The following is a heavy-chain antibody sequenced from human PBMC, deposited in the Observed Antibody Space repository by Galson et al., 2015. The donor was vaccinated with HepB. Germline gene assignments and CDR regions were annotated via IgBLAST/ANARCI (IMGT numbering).Heavy chain of an antibody. D-gene: IGHD3-3*01. CDR2: IRSGGSGK. Sequence: SLRLSCEGSGFTFSRYGMHWVRRAPGKGLEWMSFIRSGGSGKSYAESVKGRFTISRDHSRKTLYLQMESLRAEDTAVYYRVRDGSHYELDYWGQGTLVTVAS. CDR1: GFTFSRYG. J-gene: IGHJ4*02. V-gene: IGHV3-33*01. CDR3: VRDGSHYELDY.